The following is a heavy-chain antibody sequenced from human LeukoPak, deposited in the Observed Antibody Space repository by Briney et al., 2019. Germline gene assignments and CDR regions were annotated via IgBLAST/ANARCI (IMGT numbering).Heavy chain of an antibody. CDR3: TKDLNHDSSG. Sequence: PGGSLRLSCAASGFRFSDYWMTWVRQAPGKGLECVANIKGWFTVSRDNAKNSLYLQMNNMRVEDTAIYYCTKDLNHDSSGWGQGTLVTVSS. J-gene: IGHJ4*02. V-gene: IGHV3-7*01. CDR1: GFRFSDYW. D-gene: IGHD3-22*01. CDR2: I.